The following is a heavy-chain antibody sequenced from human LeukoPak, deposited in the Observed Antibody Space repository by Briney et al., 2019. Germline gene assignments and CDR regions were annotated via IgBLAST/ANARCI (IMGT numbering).Heavy chain of an antibody. J-gene: IGHJ4*02. CDR1: GGSIYSRSYY. CDR2: MYYKGET. V-gene: IGHV4-39*07. Sequence: PSETLSLTCTVSGGSIYSRSYYWGWVRQPPGRGLEWIGSMYYKGETYLNPSLKSRVTISHTSKNQFSLKLKSVTAADTAVYYCARHATSSTSGPPYDYWGQGTLVTVSS. D-gene: IGHD5-24*01. CDR3: ARHATSSTSGPPYDY.